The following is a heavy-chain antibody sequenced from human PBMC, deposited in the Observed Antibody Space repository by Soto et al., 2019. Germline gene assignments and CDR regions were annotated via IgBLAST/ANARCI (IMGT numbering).Heavy chain of an antibody. J-gene: IGHJ4*02. Sequence: SETLSLTCTVSGGSINSDYWSWIRQPPGKGLEWIGYIYYSGSTKYNPSLKSRVTISVDTSKNQFSLNLSSVTAADTAVYYCARRYSSGFDYWGQGTLVTVSS. CDR2: IYYSGST. D-gene: IGHD6-19*01. CDR3: ARRYSSGFDY. CDR1: GGSINSDY. V-gene: IGHV4-59*08.